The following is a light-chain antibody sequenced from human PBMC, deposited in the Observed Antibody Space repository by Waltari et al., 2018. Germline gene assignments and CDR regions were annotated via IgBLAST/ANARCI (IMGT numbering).Light chain of an antibody. V-gene: IGKV1-12*01. CDR1: QDISTS. CDR3: LEANNFPPT. CDR2: AAS. J-gene: IGKJ3*01. Sequence: QSPQSPSSVCASLGAGVTITCRASQDISTSFAWSPQRPGKAPKLLIYAASSLQSGVPSRFGGSGSGTDVTLTISSLQPEDFATYFCLEANNFPPTFGPGTRVDLK.